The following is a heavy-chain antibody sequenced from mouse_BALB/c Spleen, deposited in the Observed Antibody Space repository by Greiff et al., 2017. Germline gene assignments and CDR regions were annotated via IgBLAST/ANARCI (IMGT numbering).Heavy chain of an antibody. CDR1: GFAFSSYD. CDR2: ISSGGGST. CDR3: ARHGTTATWFAY. V-gene: IGHV5-12-1*01. D-gene: IGHD1-2*01. J-gene: IGHJ3*01. Sequence: DVKLVESGGGLVKPGGSLKLSCAASGFAFSSYDMSWVRQTPEKRLEWVAYISSGGGSTYYPDTVKGRFTISRDNAKNTLYLQMSSLKSEDTAMYYCARHGTTATWFAYWGQGTLVTVSA.